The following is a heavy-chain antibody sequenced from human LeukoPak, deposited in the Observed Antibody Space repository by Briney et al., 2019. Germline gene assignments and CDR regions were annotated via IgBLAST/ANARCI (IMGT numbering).Heavy chain of an antibody. CDR1: GYTFTGYY. CDR2: INPNSGGT. D-gene: IGHD6-19*01. Sequence: ASVKVSCKASGYTFTGYYMHWVRQAPGQGLEWMGRINPNSGGTNYARKFQGRVTMTRDTSISTAYMELSRLRSDDTAVYYCAGPGYSSGSFDYWGQGTLVTVSS. J-gene: IGHJ4*02. CDR3: AGPGYSSGSFDY. V-gene: IGHV1-2*06.